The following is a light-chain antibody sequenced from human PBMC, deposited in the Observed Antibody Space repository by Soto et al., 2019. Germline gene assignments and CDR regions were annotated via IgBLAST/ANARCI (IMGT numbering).Light chain of an antibody. CDR2: DVS. V-gene: IGLV2-14*03. J-gene: IGLJ2*01. CDR3: SSYTSSNPVV. CDR1: SSDVGGYNY. Sequence: QSVLTQPASVSGSPGQSITISCTGTSSDVGGYNYVSWYQHHPGKAPKLMIYDVSNRPSGVSNRFSGSKSGNTASLTISGLQAEDEADYYCSSYTSSNPVVFGGGTQLTVL.